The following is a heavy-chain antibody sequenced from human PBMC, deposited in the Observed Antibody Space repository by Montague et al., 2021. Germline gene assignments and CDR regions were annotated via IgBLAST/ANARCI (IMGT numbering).Heavy chain of an antibody. J-gene: IGHJ5*01. D-gene: IGHD4-17*01. CDR3: AKGGTTAMTPSSA. V-gene: IGHV3-7*01. CDR2: IKQDGFEK. CDR1: GFVFSSYW. Sequence: SLSLSCAASGFVFSSYWMTWVRRAPGKGLEWVANIKQDGFEKYYVESVRGRFTISRDNDKDSLYLQMNSLGVEDTAMYYCAKGGTTAMTPSSAWGYGTLVTVSS.